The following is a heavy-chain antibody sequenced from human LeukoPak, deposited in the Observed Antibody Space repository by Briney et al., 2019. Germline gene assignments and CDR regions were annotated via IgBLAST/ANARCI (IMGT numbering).Heavy chain of an antibody. Sequence: GGSLRLSCAASGFTLRSYTMNWVRQAPGKGLEWVSSISSSSSYIYYADSVKGRFTISRDNAKNTLYLQMNSLRAEDTAVYYCATYYYDTRGYFYDAFDIWGQGTMVTVSS. CDR1: GFTLRSYT. CDR2: ISSSSSYI. CDR3: ATYYYDTRGYFYDAFDI. D-gene: IGHD3-22*01. J-gene: IGHJ3*02. V-gene: IGHV3-21*01.